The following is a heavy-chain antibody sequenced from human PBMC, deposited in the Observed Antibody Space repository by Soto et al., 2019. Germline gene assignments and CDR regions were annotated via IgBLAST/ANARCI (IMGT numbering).Heavy chain of an antibody. J-gene: IGHJ4*02. CDR2: IMPILGIA. CDR1: GGTFSSYT. Sequence: QVQLVQSGAEVKKPGSSVKVSCKASGGTFSSYTISWVRQAPGQGLEWMGRIMPILGIANSAQKFQGRVTITADKSTSTAYMELSSLRCEDTAVYYCAREEYYYGSGAFFDYWGQGTLVTVSS. V-gene: IGHV1-69*08. CDR3: AREEYYYGSGAFFDY. D-gene: IGHD3-10*01.